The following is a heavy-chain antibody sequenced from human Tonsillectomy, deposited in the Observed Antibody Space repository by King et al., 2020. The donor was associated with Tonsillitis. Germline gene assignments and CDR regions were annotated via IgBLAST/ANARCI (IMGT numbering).Heavy chain of an antibody. D-gene: IGHD1-1*01. V-gene: IGHV4-39*01. CDR2: MYYSGST. Sequence: QLQESGPGLVKPSETLSLTCTVSGGSISSRSYYWGWIRQPPGKGLEWIVSMYYSGSTYYNSSLKSRVTISVDTSKNQFSLKLSSLTAADTAVYYCASIYNSGYYAFDIWGQGTMVTVSS. CDR1: GGSISSRSYY. CDR3: ASIYNSGYYAFDI. J-gene: IGHJ3*02.